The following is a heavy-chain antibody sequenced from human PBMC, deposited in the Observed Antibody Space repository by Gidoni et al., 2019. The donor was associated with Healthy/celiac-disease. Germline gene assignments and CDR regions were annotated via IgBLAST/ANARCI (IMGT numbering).Heavy chain of an antibody. CDR3: ARLAGWYYYYYGMDV. J-gene: IGHJ6*02. D-gene: IGHD3-9*01. CDR1: GGSFSGYY. CDR2: INHSGST. Sequence: QVQLQQWGAGLLKPSETLSLTCAVYGGSFSGYYWSWIRQPPGKGLEWIGEINHSGSTNYNPSLKSRVTISVDTSKNQFSLKLSSVTAADTAVYYCARLAGWYYYYYGMDVWGQGTTVTVSS. V-gene: IGHV4-34*01.